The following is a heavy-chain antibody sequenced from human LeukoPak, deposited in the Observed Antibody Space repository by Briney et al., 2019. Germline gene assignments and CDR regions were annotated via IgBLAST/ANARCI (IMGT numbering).Heavy chain of an antibody. CDR3: SRASDLRGSRHLYFEF. CDR2: IYSGGST. CDR1: IFTLSINY. J-gene: IGHJ4*02. V-gene: IGHV3-53*04. Sequence: GGSLRLSCAASIFTLSINYISCVRQAPGKGLEWVSVIYSGGSTYYSDSVKGRFTISRHNSKNTLYLQLNSLRAEDTAEYYCSRASDLRGSRHLYFEFGGQGTLVTVSS. D-gene: IGHD3-10*01.